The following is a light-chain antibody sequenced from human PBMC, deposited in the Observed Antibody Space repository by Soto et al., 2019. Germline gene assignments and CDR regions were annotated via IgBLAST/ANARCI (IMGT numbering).Light chain of an antibody. CDR1: QDIRNE. J-gene: IGKJ1*01. CDR3: LQDYSYPRT. Sequence: AIQMTQSPSSLSASVGDRVTITCRASQDIRNELGWYQQKPGKAPRLLTYAASTLQSGVPSRFSGSGSGADFTLTISRLQPEDFASYYCLQDYSYPRTFGPGTKVDI. V-gene: IGKV1-6*02. CDR2: AAS.